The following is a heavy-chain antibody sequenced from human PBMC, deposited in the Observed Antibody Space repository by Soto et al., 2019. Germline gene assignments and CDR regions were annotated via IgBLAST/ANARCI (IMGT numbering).Heavy chain of an antibody. CDR2: ISGSGGST. CDR1: GFTFSSYA. V-gene: IGHV3-23*01. CDR3: AKVLTGVHLGLSDAFDI. J-gene: IGHJ3*02. Sequence: EVQLLESGGGLVQPGGSLRLSCAASGFTFSSYAMSWVRQAPGKGLEWVSAISGSGGSTYYADSVKGRFTISRDNSKNTLYLQMNSLRAEDTAVYYCAKVLTGVHLGLSDAFDIWCQGKMVTVSS. D-gene: IGHD3-16*01.